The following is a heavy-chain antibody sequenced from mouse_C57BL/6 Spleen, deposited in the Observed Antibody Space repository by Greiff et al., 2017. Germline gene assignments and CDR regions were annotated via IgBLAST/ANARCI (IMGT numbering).Heavy chain of an antibody. CDR2: IDPETGGT. Sequence: QVQLKQSGAELVRPGASVTLSCKASGYTFTDYEMHWVKQTPVHGLEWIGAIDPETGGTASNQKFKGKAILTADKSSSTAYMELRSLTSEDSAVYYCTAGNDGRFAYWGQGTLVTVSA. CDR1: GYTFTDYE. V-gene: IGHV1-15*01. CDR3: TAGNDGRFAY. D-gene: IGHD2-12*01. J-gene: IGHJ3*01.